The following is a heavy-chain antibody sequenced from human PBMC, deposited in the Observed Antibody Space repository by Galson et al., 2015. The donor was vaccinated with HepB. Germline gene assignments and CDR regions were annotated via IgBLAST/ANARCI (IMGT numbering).Heavy chain of an antibody. CDR2: VYAGGTT. Sequence: VYAGGTTYYADSVKGRFTISRDISKNTLSLEINTVRLEDTAGYYCPRGPLRYPDYWGQGTPVTVSS. D-gene: IGHD3-9*01. J-gene: IGHJ4*02. CDR3: PRGPLRYPDY. V-gene: IGHV3-53*01.